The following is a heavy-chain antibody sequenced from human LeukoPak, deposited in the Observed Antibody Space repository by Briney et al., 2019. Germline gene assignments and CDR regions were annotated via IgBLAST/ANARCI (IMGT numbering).Heavy chain of an antibody. D-gene: IGHD2-2*01. CDR2: KYYSGSA. J-gene: IGHJ3*02. CDR3: ATPYCSSISCLDVFNI. CDR1: GVSISDGRYY. V-gene: IGHV4-31*03. Sequence: SETLSLTCSVSGVSISDGRYYWTWIRQPPGKGLEWIGYKYYSGSANYNPSLKSRLTISVDTSKNQFSLQLSSVTAADTAMYYCATPYCSSISCLDVFNIWGQGTMVTVSS.